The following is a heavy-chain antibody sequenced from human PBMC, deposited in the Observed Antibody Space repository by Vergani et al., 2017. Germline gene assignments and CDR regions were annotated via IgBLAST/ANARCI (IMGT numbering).Heavy chain of an antibody. CDR1: GGSVSSGSYY. D-gene: IGHD3-10*01. CDR2: IYYSGST. CDR3: ARRASTGEDGAFDI. Sequence: QVQLQESGPGLVKPSETLSLTCTVSGGSVSSGSYYWSWIRPPAGKGLEWIGYIYYSGSTNYNPSLKSRVTISVDTSKNQFSLKLSSVTAADTAVYYCARRASTGEDGAFDIWGQGTMVTVSS. V-gene: IGHV4-61*10. J-gene: IGHJ3*02.